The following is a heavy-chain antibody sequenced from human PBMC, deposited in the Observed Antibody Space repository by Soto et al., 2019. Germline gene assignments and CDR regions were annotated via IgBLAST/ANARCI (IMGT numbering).Heavy chain of an antibody. CDR3: AKAYFVWSSEQPYYFDY. J-gene: IGHJ4*02. D-gene: IGHD3-16*01. CDR1: GFTFSNYA. CDR2: ISGSGGRS. V-gene: IGHV3-23*01. Sequence: EVQLLDSGGGLVQPGGSLRLSCAASGFTFSNYAMTWVRQGPGKGLEWVSGISGSGGRSYYADSVKGRFTISRDNSKSTVYFQMNSLRAEDTAVYYCAKAYFVWSSEQPYYFDYWGQGTLVTVSS.